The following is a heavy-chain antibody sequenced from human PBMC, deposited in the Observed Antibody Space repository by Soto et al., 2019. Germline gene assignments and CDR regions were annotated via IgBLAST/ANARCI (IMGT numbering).Heavy chain of an antibody. CDR3: ARVAEREPDDAFDI. V-gene: IGHV4-59*01. D-gene: IGHD1-1*01. CDR2: IYYSGST. CDR1: GGSISSYY. J-gene: IGHJ3*02. Sequence: SETLSLTCTVSGGSISSYYWSWIRQPPGKGLEWIGYIYYSGSTNYNPSLKSRVTISVDTSKNQFSLKLSSVTAADTAVYYCARVAEREPDDAFDIWGQGTMVTV.